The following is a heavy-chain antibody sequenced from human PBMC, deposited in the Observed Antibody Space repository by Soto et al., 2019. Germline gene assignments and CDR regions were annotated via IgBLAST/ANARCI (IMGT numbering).Heavy chain of an antibody. CDR2: VYYSGTT. CDR3: ARIATGWIDTWYYYYMDV. D-gene: IGHD5-12*01. CDR1: GGSISSSSYN. J-gene: IGHJ6*03. V-gene: IGHV4-39*01. Sequence: SETLSLTCTVSGGSISSSSYNWGWFRQPPGKGLEWIGSVYYSGTTFYNPPLKSRVTISVDTSKDQFSLKLTSVTAADTAVYYCARIATGWIDTWYYYYMDVWGKGTTVTVSS.